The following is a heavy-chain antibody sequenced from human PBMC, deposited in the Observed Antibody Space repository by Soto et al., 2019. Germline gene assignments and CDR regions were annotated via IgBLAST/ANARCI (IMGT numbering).Heavy chain of an antibody. V-gene: IGHV3-7*01. Sequence: GGSLRLSCAASGFTFSSYWMSWVRQAPGKGLEWVANIKQDGSEKYYVDSVKGRFTISRDNAKNSLYLQMNSLRAEDTAVYYCAKSGHDFWSGYYGQNSYYFDYWGQGTLVTVSS. J-gene: IGHJ4*02. CDR1: GFTFSSYW. D-gene: IGHD3-3*01. CDR2: IKQDGSEK. CDR3: AKSGHDFWSGYYGQNSYYFDY.